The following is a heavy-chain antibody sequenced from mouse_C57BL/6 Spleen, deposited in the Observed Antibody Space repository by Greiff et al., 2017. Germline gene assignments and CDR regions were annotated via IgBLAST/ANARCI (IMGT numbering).Heavy chain of an antibody. V-gene: IGHV1-66*01. J-gene: IGHJ2*01. CDR1: GYSFTSYY. CDR2: IYPGSGNT. Sequence: VMLVESGPELVKPGASVKISCKASGYSFTSYYIHWVKQRPGQGLEWIGWIYPGSGNTKYNEKFKGKATLTADTSSSTAYMQLSSLTSEDSAVXYCAGPYWEGDYWGQGTTLTVSS. D-gene: IGHD4-1*01. CDR3: AGPYWEGDY.